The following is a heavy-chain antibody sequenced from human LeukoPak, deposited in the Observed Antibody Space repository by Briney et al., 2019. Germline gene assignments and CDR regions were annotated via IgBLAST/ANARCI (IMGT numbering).Heavy chain of an antibody. V-gene: IGHV3-66*01. CDR2: IYSGGST. CDR1: GFTDSSNY. D-gene: IGHD2-8*01. J-gene: IGHJ4*02. CDR3: ARWVSNGGNGCYFDY. Sequence: PGGSLRLSCAASGFTDSSNYMSWVRQPPGKGLEWVQVIYSGGSTYYADCVMGRFTISRDNSRNTVYLQMNGLRAEDTAVYYCARWVSNGGNGCYFDYWGQGILVTVSS.